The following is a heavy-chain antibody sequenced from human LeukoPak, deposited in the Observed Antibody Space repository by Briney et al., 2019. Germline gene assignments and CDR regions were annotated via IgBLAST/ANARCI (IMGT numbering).Heavy chain of an antibody. V-gene: IGHV3-74*01. D-gene: IGHD1-26*01. CDR2: INSDGSST. J-gene: IGHJ6*02. CDR1: GFTFSSYW. Sequence: GGSLRLSCAASGFTFSSYWMHWVRQAPGKGLVWVSRINSDGSSTSYADSVKGLFTISRDNAKNTLYLQMNSLRAEDTAVYYCARNSGSYSGYYGMDVWGQGTTVTVSS. CDR3: ARNSGSYSGYYGMDV.